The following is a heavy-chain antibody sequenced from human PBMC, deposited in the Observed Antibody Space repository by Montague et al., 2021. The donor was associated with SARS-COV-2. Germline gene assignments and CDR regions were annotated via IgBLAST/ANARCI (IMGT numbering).Heavy chain of an antibody. V-gene: IGHV4-39*01. CDR3: ARRGRKLLPVATTIGGFDI. J-gene: IGHJ3*02. Sequence: SETLSLTCSVSGVSIRNSVYYWGWIRQSPGKGLEWIGSIYYNGSTYCSPSLKSRAILSMDTSKNHFSLTLRSVTAADTAVYYCARRGRKLLPVATTIGGFDIWGQGTMVTVSS. D-gene: IGHD5-12*01. CDR2: IYYNGST. CDR1: GVSIRNSVYY.